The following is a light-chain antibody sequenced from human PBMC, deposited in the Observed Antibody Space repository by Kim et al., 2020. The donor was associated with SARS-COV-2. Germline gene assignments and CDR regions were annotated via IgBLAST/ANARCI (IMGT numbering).Light chain of an antibody. V-gene: IGLV4-60*03. CDR2: LEGSGTY. CDR3: ETWDTKTWV. J-gene: IGLJ3*02. Sequence: SVKLTCTRGSGHSSYSIAWHQQQPGKAPRYLMKLEGSGTYNKGSGVPDRFSGSSSGADRYLIISDLQSEDEADYYCETWDTKTWVFGGGTQLTVL. CDR1: SGHSSYS.